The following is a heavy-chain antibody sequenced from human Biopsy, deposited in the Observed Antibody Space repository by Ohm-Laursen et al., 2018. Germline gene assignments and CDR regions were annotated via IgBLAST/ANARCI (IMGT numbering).Heavy chain of an antibody. D-gene: IGHD1-14*01. CDR1: EFTFSGYS. CDR2: INVYSNKK. J-gene: IGHJ6*02. V-gene: IGHV3-48*04. CDR3: ARSPGRDRMDV. Sequence: SLRLSCAASEFTFSGYSMNWVRQAPGRGLEWVSYINVYSNKKYYADSVKGRFIVSRDNDKNSLYLQMNSLRAEGTAVYHCARSPGRDRMDVWGQGTTVIVSS.